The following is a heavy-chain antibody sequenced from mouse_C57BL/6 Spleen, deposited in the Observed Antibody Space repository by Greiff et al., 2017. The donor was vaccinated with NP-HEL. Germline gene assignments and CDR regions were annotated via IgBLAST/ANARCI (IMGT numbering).Heavy chain of an antibody. J-gene: IGHJ3*01. CDR2: ISDGGSYT. V-gene: IGHV5-4*02. CDR3: AREIYYDYDFAY. D-gene: IGHD2-4*01. Sequence: EVQLVESGGGLVKPGGSLKLSCAASGFTFSDYYMYWVRQTPDKRLEWVATISDGGSYTYYPDSVKGRFTISRDNAKNNLYLQMSSLKSEDTAMYYCAREIYYDYDFAYWGQGTLVTVSA. CDR1: GFTFSDYY.